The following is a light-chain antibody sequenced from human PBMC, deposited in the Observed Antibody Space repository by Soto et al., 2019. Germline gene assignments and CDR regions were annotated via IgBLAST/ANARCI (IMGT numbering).Light chain of an antibody. CDR2: AVS. CDR3: TSHAGSNDYV. Sequence: HSALTQPPSASGSPGQSVTISCTGTSSAGGGYNYVSWYQHHPRKAPTPILSAVSTRPSGVPARFSGPKSGNAASLTVCALQAADEDDYYCTSHAGSNDYVFGSAPKVNV. J-gene: IGLJ1*01. CDR1: SSAGGGYNY. V-gene: IGLV2-8*01.